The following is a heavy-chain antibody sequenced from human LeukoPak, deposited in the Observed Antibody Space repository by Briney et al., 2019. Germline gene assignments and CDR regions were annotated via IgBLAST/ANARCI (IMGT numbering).Heavy chain of an antibody. CDR3: ARGIPHYYDSGSYSPSDY. D-gene: IGHD3-22*01. Sequence: PSETLSLTCTVSNYSISSGYYWGWIRQPPGKGLEWIGSIYHSGNTYYNPSLKSRVTISVDTSKNQFSLKLTSVTAADTAVYHCARGIPHYYDSGSYSPSDYWGQGTLVTVSS. CDR1: NYSISSGYY. J-gene: IGHJ4*02. CDR2: IYHSGNT. V-gene: IGHV4-38-2*02.